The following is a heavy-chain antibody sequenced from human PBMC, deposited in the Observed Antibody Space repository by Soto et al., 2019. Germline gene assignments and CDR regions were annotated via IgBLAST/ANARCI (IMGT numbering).Heavy chain of an antibody. CDR3: ARGAYYDSGGYYLGCLDY. Sequence: QVQLVESGGGVVQPGRSLRLSCAASGFTFSGYSMHWVRQSPGKGLEWLALISYDGSNKYYADSVKGRFTISRDNSKNPLYLQMNSLRAEDTAVYYCARGAYYDSGGYYLGCLDYWGQGTLVTVSS. CDR1: GFTFSGYS. J-gene: IGHJ4*02. D-gene: IGHD3-22*01. V-gene: IGHV3-30-3*01. CDR2: ISYDGSNK.